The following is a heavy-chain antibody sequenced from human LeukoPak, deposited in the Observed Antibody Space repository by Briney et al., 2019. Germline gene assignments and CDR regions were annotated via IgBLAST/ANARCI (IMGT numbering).Heavy chain of an antibody. Sequence: PSETLSLTCTVSGGSVSSGSYYWSWIRQPPGKGLEWIGYIYYSGSTNYNPSLKSRVTISVDTSKNQFSLKLSSVTAADTAVFYCARLPMIVVVIGYYYGMDVWGQGTTVTVSS. J-gene: IGHJ6*02. V-gene: IGHV4-61*01. CDR2: IYYSGST. CDR3: ARLPMIVVVIGYYYGMDV. D-gene: IGHD3-22*01. CDR1: GGSVSSGSYY.